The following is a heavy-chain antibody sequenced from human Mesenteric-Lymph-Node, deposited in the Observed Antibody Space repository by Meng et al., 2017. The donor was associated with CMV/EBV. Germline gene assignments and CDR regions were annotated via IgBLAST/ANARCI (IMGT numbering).Heavy chain of an antibody. Sequence: GGSLRLSCAASGFIFSNSPMHWVRQAPGKGLEWVSYISRSGITIYYADSVKGRFTISRDNAENSVFLQMNSLRAEDTAVYFCVRDAASAVPNRFDLWGQGTLVTVSS. CDR3: VRDAASAVPNRFDL. V-gene: IGHV3-48*03. CDR1: GFIFSNSP. CDR2: ISRSGITI. D-gene: IGHD6-13*01. J-gene: IGHJ5*02.